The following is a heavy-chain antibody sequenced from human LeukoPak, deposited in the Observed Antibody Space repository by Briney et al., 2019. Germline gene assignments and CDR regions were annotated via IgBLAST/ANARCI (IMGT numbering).Heavy chain of an antibody. Sequence: PGGSLRLSCAASGFTFTNYWMSWVRQAPGKGLELVANIKQDRSEKYYVDSVKGRFTISRDNAKNSLYLQMNSLRAEDTAVYYCAKRKGGLRDPDYWGQGTLVTVSS. D-gene: IGHD3-16*01. CDR1: GFTFTNYW. CDR3: AKRKGGLRDPDY. CDR2: IKQDRSEK. V-gene: IGHV3-7*01. J-gene: IGHJ4*02.